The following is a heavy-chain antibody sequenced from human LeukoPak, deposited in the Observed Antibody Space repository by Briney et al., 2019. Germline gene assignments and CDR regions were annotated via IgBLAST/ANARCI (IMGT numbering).Heavy chain of an antibody. CDR3: ARGQWQQLPQH. J-gene: IGHJ1*01. D-gene: IGHD6-13*01. V-gene: IGHV4-59*01. Sequence: RSGTLSLTCTVSGGSISSYYWSWLRQPPGKGLAWIGSIYYSGSTNYNPSLKSRVTISVDTSKTQCSLKLTSVTAADTAVYYCARGQWQQLPQHWGHGTLVTASS. CDR2: IYYSGST. CDR1: GGSISSYY.